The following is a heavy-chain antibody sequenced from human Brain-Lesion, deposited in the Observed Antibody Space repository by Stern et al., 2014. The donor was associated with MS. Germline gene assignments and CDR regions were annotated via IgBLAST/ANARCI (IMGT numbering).Heavy chain of an antibody. CDR3: ASGYRIFDY. Sequence: QVQLQESGPGLVKPSQTLSLTCTVSGGSISSGSDYWSWIRQPVGKGLEWIGRIHPSGSAFYTPSLKSRVPISTDTSMNQFSLELNSATAADTAIYYCASGYRIFDYWGQGILVTVYS. D-gene: IGHD5-18*01. CDR2: IHPSGSA. CDR1: GGSISSGSDY. J-gene: IGHJ4*02. V-gene: IGHV4-61*02.